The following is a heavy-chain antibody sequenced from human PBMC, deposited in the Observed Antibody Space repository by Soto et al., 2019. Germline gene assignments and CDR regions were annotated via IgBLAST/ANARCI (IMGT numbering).Heavy chain of an antibody. V-gene: IGHV1-46*03. CDR1: GYTFTNYY. J-gene: IGHJ4*02. CDR2: IDPTSGST. Sequence: ASVKVSCKASGYTFTNYYMHWVRQAPGERLEWMGIIDPTSGSTTYAQKFQGRVTMTRDTSTSTFYMELRSLRSDDTAMYYCARDTTGLLTDYWGQGTLVTVSS. D-gene: IGHD1-1*01. CDR3: ARDTTGLLTDY.